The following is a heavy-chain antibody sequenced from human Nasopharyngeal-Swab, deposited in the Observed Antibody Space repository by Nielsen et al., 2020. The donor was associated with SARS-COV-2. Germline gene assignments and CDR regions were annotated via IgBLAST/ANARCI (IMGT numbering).Heavy chain of an antibody. D-gene: IGHD3-22*01. Sequence: WIRQPPGKGLEWIGYIYYSGSTNYNPSLKSRVTISVDTSKNRFSLKLSSVTAADTAVYYCARAEGHYDSSGYYRPALFDYWGQGTLVTVSS. V-gene: IGHV4-59*01. J-gene: IGHJ4*02. CDR2: IYYSGST. CDR3: ARAEGHYDSSGYYRPALFDY.